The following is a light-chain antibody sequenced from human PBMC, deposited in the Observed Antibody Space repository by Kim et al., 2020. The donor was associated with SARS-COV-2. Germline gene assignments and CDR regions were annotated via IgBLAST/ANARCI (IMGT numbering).Light chain of an antibody. CDR3: QQRSNWPPYT. CDR1: QSVSSY. V-gene: IGKV3-11*01. J-gene: IGKJ2*01. Sequence: LSPGVRATLSCRASQSVSSYLAWYQQKPGQAPRLLIYDASNRATGIPARFSGSGSGTDFTLTISSLEPEDFAVYYCQQRSNWPPYTFGQGTKLEI. CDR2: DAS.